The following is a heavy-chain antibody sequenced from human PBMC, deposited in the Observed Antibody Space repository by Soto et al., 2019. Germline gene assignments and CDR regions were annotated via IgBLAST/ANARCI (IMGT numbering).Heavy chain of an antibody. CDR2: INGANGNT. V-gene: IGHV1-3*01. CDR3: ARGKGMEENYYHHGMDV. D-gene: IGHD1-1*01. J-gene: IGHJ6*02. CDR1: GYSFSTYS. Sequence: QVQVVQSGAEVKKPGASVKVSCKASGYSFSTYSMHWVRQAPGQGLEWMGWINGANGNTRYSQKFKDRVSISRDTPASTGYMELSSLRSEDTAVYYCARGKGMEENYYHHGMDVWGPGTTVIVSS.